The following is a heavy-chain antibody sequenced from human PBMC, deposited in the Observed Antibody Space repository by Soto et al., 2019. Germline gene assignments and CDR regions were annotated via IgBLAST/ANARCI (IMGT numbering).Heavy chain of an antibody. V-gene: IGHV4-34*01. CDR3: ARVRTTVTGYYYYYGMDV. CDR2: INHSGST. J-gene: IGHJ6*02. D-gene: IGHD4-17*01. CDR1: GGSFSGYY. Sequence: SETLSLTCAVYGGSFSGYYWRGIRQRPGKGLEWIGEINHSGSTNYNPSLKSRVTISVDTSKNQCSLKLSSVTAADTAVYYCARVRTTVTGYYYYYGMDVWGQGTTVTVSS.